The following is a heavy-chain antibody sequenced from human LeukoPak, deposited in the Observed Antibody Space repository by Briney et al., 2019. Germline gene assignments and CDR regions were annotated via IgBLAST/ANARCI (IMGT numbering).Heavy chain of an antibody. Sequence: GGSLRLSCAASGFTFSSYEMNWVRQAPGKGLDWVSYISTSGSTIYYADSVKGRFTISRDNAKNSLYLQMNSLRSEDTAVYYCARVLSSHVNWFDPWGQGTLVTVSS. CDR1: GFTFSSYE. V-gene: IGHV3-48*03. CDR3: ARVLSSHVNWFDP. D-gene: IGHD3-16*02. CDR2: ISTSGSTI. J-gene: IGHJ5*02.